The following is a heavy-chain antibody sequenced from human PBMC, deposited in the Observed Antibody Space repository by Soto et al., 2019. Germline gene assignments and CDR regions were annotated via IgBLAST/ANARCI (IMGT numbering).Heavy chain of an antibody. D-gene: IGHD6-19*01. CDR3: ARLDKFNGGWS. J-gene: IGHJ4*02. Sequence: QVQLVESGGGVVQPGRSLRLSCAASGFAFSSYAMYWVRRAPGKGLEWVAAVSHDGKSGFYADSVSGRFTVSRDNSNNLVYLQMDRLRPEDTALSYCARLDKFNGGWSWGQGTAVTFSS. CDR2: VSHDGKSG. CDR1: GFAFSSYA. V-gene: IGHV3-30*14.